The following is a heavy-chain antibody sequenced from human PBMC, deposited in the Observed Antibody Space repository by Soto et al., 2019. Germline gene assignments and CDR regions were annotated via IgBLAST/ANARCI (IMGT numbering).Heavy chain of an antibody. D-gene: IGHD7-27*01. J-gene: IGHJ4*02. CDR2: IWYDGSNK. Sequence: QVQLVESGGGVVQPGRSLRLSCAASGFTFSSYGMHWVRQAPGKGLEWVAVIWYDGSNKYYADSVKGRFTISRDNSKNTLYLEMNSLRAEDTAVYYCASGPWGSGDYWGQGTLVTVSS. V-gene: IGHV3-33*01. CDR1: GFTFSSYG. CDR3: ASGPWGSGDY.